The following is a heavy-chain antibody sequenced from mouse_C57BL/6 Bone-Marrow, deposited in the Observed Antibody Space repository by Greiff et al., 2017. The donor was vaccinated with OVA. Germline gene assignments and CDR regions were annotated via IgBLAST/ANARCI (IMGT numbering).Heavy chain of an antibody. J-gene: IGHJ4*01. CDR3: FRITTVVPYAMDY. CDR1: GYTFTSYG. V-gene: IGHV1-81*01. D-gene: IGHD1-1*01. CDR2: IYPRSGNT. Sequence: VQLQQSGAELARPGASVKLSFKASGYTFTSYGISWVKQRTGQGLEWIGEIYPRSGNTYYNEKFKGKATLTADKSSSTAYMELRSLTSEDSAVYVCFRITTVVPYAMDYWGQGTSVTVSS.